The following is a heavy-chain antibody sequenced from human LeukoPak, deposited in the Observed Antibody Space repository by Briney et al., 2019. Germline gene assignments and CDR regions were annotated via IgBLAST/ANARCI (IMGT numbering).Heavy chain of an antibody. CDR3: AKDRCSNGIGCYYYYMDV. J-gene: IGHJ6*03. Sequence: GGSLRLSCAASGFTVSNKYMTWVRQAPGKGLEWVSLIYSDGRTYYADSVKGRFTISRDNSKNTLYLQMNSLRAEDTAVYYCAKDRCSNGIGCYYYYMDVWGKGTTVTISS. D-gene: IGHD2-8*01. V-gene: IGHV3-53*05. CDR1: GFTVSNKY. CDR2: IYSDGRT.